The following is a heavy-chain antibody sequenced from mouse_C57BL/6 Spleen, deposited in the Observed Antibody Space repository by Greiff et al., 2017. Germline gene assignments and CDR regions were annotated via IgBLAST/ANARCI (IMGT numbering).Heavy chain of an antibody. D-gene: IGHD2-10*01. V-gene: IGHV1-80*01. Sequence: VKLMESGAELVKPGASVKISCKASGYAFSSYWMNWVKQRPGKGLEWIGQIYPGDGDTNYNGKFKGKATLTADKSSSTAYMQLSSLTSEDSAVYFCASLHYYAMDYWGQGTSVTVSS. CDR1: GYAFSSYW. J-gene: IGHJ4*01. CDR2: IYPGDGDT. CDR3: ASLHYYAMDY.